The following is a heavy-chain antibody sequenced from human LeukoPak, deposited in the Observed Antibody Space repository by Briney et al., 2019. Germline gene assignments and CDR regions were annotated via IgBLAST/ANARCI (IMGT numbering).Heavy chain of an antibody. Sequence: SETLSLTCNVSGGSISSSSYYWGWIRQPPGKGLEWIGSIYYSGSTFYNPSLKSRVTISLDTSKNQFSLKLSSVTAADTAVYYCARHIPVSMVDPWGQGTLVTVSS. CDR1: GGSISSSSYY. CDR2: IYYSGST. V-gene: IGHV4-39*07. J-gene: IGHJ5*02. D-gene: IGHD2-21*01. CDR3: ARHIPVSMVDP.